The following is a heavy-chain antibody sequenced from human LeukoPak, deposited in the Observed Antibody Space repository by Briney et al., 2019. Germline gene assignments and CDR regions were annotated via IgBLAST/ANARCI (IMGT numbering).Heavy chain of an antibody. D-gene: IGHD3-10*01. J-gene: IGHJ5*02. CDR2: IYYSGSS. CDR3: ARGSVRGEFDP. CDR1: GGSISSYY. Sequence: SETLSLTCTVSGGSISSYYWSWIRQPAGKGLEWIGYIYYSGSSYYNPSLKSRVTISVDTSKNQFSLKLSSVTAADTAVYSCARGSVRGEFDPWGQGTLVTVSS. V-gene: IGHV4-59*01.